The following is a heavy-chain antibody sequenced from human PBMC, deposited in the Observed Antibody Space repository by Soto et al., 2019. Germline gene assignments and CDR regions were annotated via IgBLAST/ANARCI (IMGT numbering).Heavy chain of an antibody. CDR1: GVTFSSYW. J-gene: IGHJ5*02. V-gene: IGHV3-74*01. CDR3: ARDLRFSSSWFLIGWFDP. CDR2: INSDGSST. Sequence: EVQLVESGGGLVQPGGSLRLSCAASGVTFSSYWMHGVRQAPGKGLVWVSRINSDGSSTNYADSVKGRFTISRDNAKNTLYLQMNSLRAEDTAVYYCARDLRFSSSWFLIGWFDPWGQGTLVTVSS. D-gene: IGHD6-13*01.